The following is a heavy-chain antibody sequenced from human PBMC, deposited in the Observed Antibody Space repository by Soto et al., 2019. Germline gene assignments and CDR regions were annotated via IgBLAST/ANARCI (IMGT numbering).Heavy chain of an antibody. CDR1: GYTFTTYW. V-gene: IGHV5-51*01. CDR3: ARVQGTVVVVAARAYFDS. D-gene: IGHD2-15*01. Sequence: LGEPLKISCKVSGYTFTTYWIGWVRQMPGKGLELMGIIYPRDSDTRYSPSFQGQVTISADKSINTAYLQWSSLKASDTAMYFCARVQGTVVVVAARAYFDSWGQGTLVTVSS. J-gene: IGHJ4*02. CDR2: IYPRDSDT.